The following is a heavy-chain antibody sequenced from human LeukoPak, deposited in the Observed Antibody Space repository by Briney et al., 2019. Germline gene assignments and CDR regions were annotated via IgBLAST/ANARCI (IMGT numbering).Heavy chain of an antibody. V-gene: IGHV3-23*01. Sequence: GGSLRLSCAASGFTFSSYAMSWVRQAPGKGLEWVSGISGTGGNTYYADSVKGRFTISRDNSKNTLYLQMNSLRAEDTAVYYCAKGSRDILTGYSPYYFDYWGQGTLVTVSS. CDR2: ISGTGGNT. CDR3: AKGSRDILTGYSPYYFDY. J-gene: IGHJ4*02. CDR1: GFTFSSYA. D-gene: IGHD3-9*01.